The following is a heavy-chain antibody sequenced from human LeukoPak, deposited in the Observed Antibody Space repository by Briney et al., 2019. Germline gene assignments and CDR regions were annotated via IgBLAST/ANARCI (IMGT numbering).Heavy chain of an antibody. J-gene: IGHJ4*02. Sequence: SETLSLTCTVSGGSISSGDYYWSWIRQPPGKGLEWIGYIYYSGSTYYNPSLKSRFTISVNTSKNQFSLKLSSVTAADTAVYYCARDWAHGDHFDYWGQGTLVTVSS. CDR1: GGSISSGDYY. CDR3: ARDWAHGDHFDY. D-gene: IGHD7-27*01. V-gene: IGHV4-30-4*01. CDR2: IYYSGST.